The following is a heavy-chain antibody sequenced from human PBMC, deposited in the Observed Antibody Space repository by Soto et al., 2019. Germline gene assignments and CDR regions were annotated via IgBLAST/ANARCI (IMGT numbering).Heavy chain of an antibody. CDR1: GGTFSSYA. CDR2: IIPIFGTA. D-gene: IGHD1-1*01. CDR3: ARGLRNRQTFDY. V-gene: IGHV1-69*01. Sequence: VKGSCKASGGTFSSYAISWVRQAPGQGLEWMGGIIPIFGTANYAQKFQGRVTITADESTSTAYMELSRLRSEDTAVYYCARGLRNRQTFDYWGQGTLVTVSS. J-gene: IGHJ4*02.